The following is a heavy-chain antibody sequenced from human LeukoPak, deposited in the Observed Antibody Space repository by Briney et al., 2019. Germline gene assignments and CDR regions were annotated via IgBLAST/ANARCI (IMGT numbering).Heavy chain of an antibody. CDR1: GFTFSNYG. CDR3: AGYDSSGYYKLDS. J-gene: IGHJ4*02. Sequence: AGGSLRLSCAASGFTFSNYGMHWVRQPPGKGLQWVGVVPNDGKSIHYADSVKGRFTISRDNSKNTLYLQMNSLRPEDTAVYYCAGYDSSGYYKLDSWGQGTLVTVSS. D-gene: IGHD3-22*01. V-gene: IGHV3-30*02. CDR2: VPNDGKSI.